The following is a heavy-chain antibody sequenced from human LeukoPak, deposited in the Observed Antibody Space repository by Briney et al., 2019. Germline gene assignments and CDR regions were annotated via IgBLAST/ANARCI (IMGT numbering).Heavy chain of an antibody. V-gene: IGHV3-21*01. Sequence: GSLRLSCAASGFPFSGYSMNWVRQAPGKGLEWVSSISTSSIYIYYADSMKGRFTISRNNAKNSLYLQMNSLRAEDTAVYYCARILDGGWGELGYWGQGTLVTVSS. CDR1: GFPFSGYS. J-gene: IGHJ4*02. CDR2: ISTSSIYI. CDR3: ARILDGGWGELGY. D-gene: IGHD6-19*01.